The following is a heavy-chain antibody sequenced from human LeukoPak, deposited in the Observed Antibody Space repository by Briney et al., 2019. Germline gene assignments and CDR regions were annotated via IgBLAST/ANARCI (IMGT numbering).Heavy chain of an antibody. CDR2: FYSSVST. V-gene: IGHV4-4*07. D-gene: IGHD6-13*01. CDR3: VREKPYTSSWGFQH. J-gene: IGHJ1*01. CDR1: GGSIKTYY. Sequence: PSETLSLTCAVSGGSIKTYYWSWIRQSAGTGLEWIGRFYSSVSTTYNPSLKSRVTMSVDTSNNLFFLNLTSVAAADTAVYFCVREKPYTSSWGFQHWGQGTLVSVSS.